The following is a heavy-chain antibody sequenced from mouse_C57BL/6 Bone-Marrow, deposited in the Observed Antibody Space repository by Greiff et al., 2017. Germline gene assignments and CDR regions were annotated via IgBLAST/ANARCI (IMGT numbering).Heavy chain of an antibody. Sequence: EVQLQQPVAELVRPGASVKLSCTASGFNIKNTYMHWVKQRPEQGLEWIGRIDPANGNTKYAPKFQGKATLTADTSSNTAYLQLSSLTSEDTAIYYWAKGPAYCAEDYWGQGTSVTVSS. CDR1: GFNIKNTY. CDR3: AKGPAYCAEDY. J-gene: IGHJ4*01. CDR2: IDPANGNT. V-gene: IGHV14-3*01.